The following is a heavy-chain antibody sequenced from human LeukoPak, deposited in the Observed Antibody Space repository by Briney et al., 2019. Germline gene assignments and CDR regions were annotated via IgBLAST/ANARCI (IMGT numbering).Heavy chain of an antibody. CDR3: AKVPLDASSGWYYFDY. J-gene: IGHJ4*02. Sequence: GGSLRLSCAASGFTFSSYAMSWVRQAPGKGLEWVSAISGSGGSTYYADPVKGRFTISRDNSKNTLYLQMNSLRAEDTAVYYCAKVPLDASSGWYYFDYWGQGTLVTVTS. V-gene: IGHV3-23*01. D-gene: IGHD6-19*01. CDR1: GFTFSSYA. CDR2: ISGSGGST.